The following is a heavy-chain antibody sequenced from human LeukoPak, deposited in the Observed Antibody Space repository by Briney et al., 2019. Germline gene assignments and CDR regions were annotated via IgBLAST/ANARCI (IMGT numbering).Heavy chain of an antibody. J-gene: IGHJ4*02. CDR3: ARDSTPSDTALDY. CDR2: IHNGGST. Sequence: PGGSLRLSCAASGFTVSRNYMSWVRQAPGKGLEWVSVIHNGGSTYYADSVKGRFTISRDNSKNTLYLQMNSLRAEDTAVYYCARDSTPSDTALDYWGQGTLGTVSS. V-gene: IGHV3-66*01. CDR1: GFTVSRNY. D-gene: IGHD5-18*01.